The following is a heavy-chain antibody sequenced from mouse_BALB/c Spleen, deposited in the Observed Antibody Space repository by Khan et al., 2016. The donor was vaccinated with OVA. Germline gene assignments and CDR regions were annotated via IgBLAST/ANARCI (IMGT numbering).Heavy chain of an antibody. J-gene: IGHJ3*01. Sequence: EVELVESGGGLVQPGGSRKLSCAASGFTFIDYGMAWVRQTPGKGPEWIAFISSVAYSIYYADPVTGRFTISRENAKNTLYREMSSLRSDDTAMYYCARGGFAYWGQGTLVTVSA. CDR2: ISSVAYSI. V-gene: IGHV5-15*02. CDR1: GFTFIDYG. CDR3: ARGGFAY.